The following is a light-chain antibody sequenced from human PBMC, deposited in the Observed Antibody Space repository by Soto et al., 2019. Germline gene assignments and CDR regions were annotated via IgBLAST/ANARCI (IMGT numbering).Light chain of an antibody. CDR3: QQYGTSPLT. CDR1: QSVSSSY. V-gene: IGKV3-20*01. CDR2: GAS. Sequence: EIVLTQSPGTLSLSPGERATLSCRASQSVSSSYLAWYQQKPGQAPRLLIYGASSRATGLPDRFRGSGSGTASTPTISRLAPEDFAVYYCQQYGTSPLTFGGGTKVEIK. J-gene: IGKJ4*01.